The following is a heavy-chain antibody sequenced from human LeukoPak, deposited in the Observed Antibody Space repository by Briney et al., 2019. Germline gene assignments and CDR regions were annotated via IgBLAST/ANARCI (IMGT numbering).Heavy chain of an antibody. CDR3: ARDPSLTTNNQRAFDY. D-gene: IGHD4-11*01. CDR2: IYHSGST. V-gene: IGHV4-4*02. J-gene: IGHJ4*02. Sequence: IYHSGSTNYNPSLKSRVTISVDKSKNQFSLELSSVTAADTAVYYCARDPSLTTNNQRAFDYWGQGTLVTVSS.